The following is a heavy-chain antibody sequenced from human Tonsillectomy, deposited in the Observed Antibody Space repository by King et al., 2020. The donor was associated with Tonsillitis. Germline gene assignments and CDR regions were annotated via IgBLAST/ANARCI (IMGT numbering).Heavy chain of an antibody. CDR1: GFSLSTSGVA. V-gene: IGHV2-5*01. J-gene: IGHJ5*02. CDR2: IHWNDDK. D-gene: IGHD2-21*02. CDR3: AHRRGTALTTLPCDP. Sequence: TLKESGPALVKPTETLTLTCSFSGFSLSTSGVAVGWIRQPPGKALEWLALIHWNDDKRYNPSLKGRLTITKDTSKNQVVLTMTNMDPADTATYFCAHRRGTALTTLPCDPWGQGTPVTVSS.